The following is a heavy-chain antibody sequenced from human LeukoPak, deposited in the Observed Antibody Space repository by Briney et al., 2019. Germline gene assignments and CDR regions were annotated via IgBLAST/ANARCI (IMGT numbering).Heavy chain of an antibody. D-gene: IGHD3-10*01. V-gene: IGHV3-23*01. CDR2: ISGSTGRT. CDR1: GFTFSTYA. CDR3: ARGGEPGAPFFGY. J-gene: IGHJ4*02. Sequence: PGGSLRLSCAASGFTFSTYAMSWVRQAPGKGLEWVSAISGSTGRTYYADSVKGRFTISRDNSKNTLYLQMNSLRAEDTAVYYCARGGEPGAPFFGYLGQGTLVTVSS.